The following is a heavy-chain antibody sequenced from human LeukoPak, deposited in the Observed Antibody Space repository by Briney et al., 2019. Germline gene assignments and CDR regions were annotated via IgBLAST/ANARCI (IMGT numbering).Heavy chain of an antibody. J-gene: IGHJ4*02. D-gene: IGHD2-2*01. CDR3: ARAEPSSSTTFDY. Sequence: ASQTLSLTCTVSGGSISSGDNYWSWIRQPPGKGLEWIGYIYYSGSTYYNPSLKSRVTISVDTSKNQFSLKLSSVTAAVTAVYYCARAEPSSSTTFDYWGQGTLVTVSS. CDR1: GGSISSGDNY. CDR2: IYYSGST. V-gene: IGHV4-30-4*08.